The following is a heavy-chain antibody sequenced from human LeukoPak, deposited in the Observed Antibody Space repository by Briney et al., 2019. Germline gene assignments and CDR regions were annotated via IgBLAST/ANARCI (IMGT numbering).Heavy chain of an antibody. D-gene: IGHD2-15*01. CDR3: ARSCSGGSCYSADYYYHMDV. J-gene: IGHJ6*03. V-gene: IGHV1-69*06. CDR2: IIPIFGTA. Sequence: SVKVSCKASGGTFSSYAISWVRQAPGQGLEWMGGIIPIFGTANYAQKFQGRVTITADKSTSTAYMELSSLRSEDTAVYYCARSCSGGSCYSADYYYHMDVWGKGTTVTVSS. CDR1: GGTFSSYA.